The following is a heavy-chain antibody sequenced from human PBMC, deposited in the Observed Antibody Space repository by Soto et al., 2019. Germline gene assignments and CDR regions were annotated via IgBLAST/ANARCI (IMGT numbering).Heavy chain of an antibody. V-gene: IGHV4-4*02. D-gene: IGHD1-26*01. J-gene: IGHJ4*02. CDR1: GASIRSNNW. CDR2: IFHGGST. Sequence: QVQLQESGPGLVKPSGTLSLTCAVSGASIRSNNWWSWVRQPPGKGLEWIGEIFHGGSTYYNPSLKTRRTISVDKSKNQFSLNLTSVTAADTAVYYCARVYSGSYSDSWGRGTLVTVSS. CDR3: ARVYSGSYSDS.